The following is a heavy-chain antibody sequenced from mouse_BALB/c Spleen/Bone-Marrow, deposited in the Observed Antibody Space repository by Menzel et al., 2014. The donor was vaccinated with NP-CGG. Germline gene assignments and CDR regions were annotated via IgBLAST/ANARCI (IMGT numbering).Heavy chain of an antibody. CDR1: GYTLTRYT. Sequence: QVQLQQSGAELARPGASVKMSCQASGYTLTRYTMHWEKQRPGQGLEWIGYINPSSAYTNYNQKFKDKATLTADKSSSTAYMQLSSLTSEDSAVYYCTIRYYAMDYWGQGTSVTVSS. D-gene: IGHD1-1*01. CDR2: INPSSAYT. J-gene: IGHJ4*01. V-gene: IGHV1-4*01. CDR3: TIRYYAMDY.